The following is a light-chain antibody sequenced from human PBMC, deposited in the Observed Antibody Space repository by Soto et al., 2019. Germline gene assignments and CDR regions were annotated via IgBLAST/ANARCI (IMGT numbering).Light chain of an antibody. CDR2: GAS. V-gene: IGKV3-15*01. CDR3: QQYNKWPLT. J-gene: IGKJ1*01. Sequence: EVVMTQSSDTLSVSPGERATLSCRASQSVSIDLAWYQQTPGQAPRLLIYGASTRATGVPPTFSGSASGTEFTLTISSLQSEDFTVYYCQQYNKWPLTFGQGTKVDIK. CDR1: QSVSID.